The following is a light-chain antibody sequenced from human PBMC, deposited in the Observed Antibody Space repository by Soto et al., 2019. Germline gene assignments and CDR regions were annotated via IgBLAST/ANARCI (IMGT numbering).Light chain of an antibody. CDR2: DGS. J-gene: IGKJ4*01. Sequence: DLQLTQSPSSLSASVGDRVTITCQASQDIMHYLNWYQQRPGKAPKLLIYDGSNLETGVPMRFSGSGSGTDFTLTISSLQPEDLGTYYCQQYDNPVTFGGGTKVEMK. V-gene: IGKV1-33*01. CDR3: QQYDNPVT. CDR1: QDIMHY.